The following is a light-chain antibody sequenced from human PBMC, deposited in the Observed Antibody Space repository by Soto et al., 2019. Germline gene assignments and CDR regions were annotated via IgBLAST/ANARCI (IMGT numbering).Light chain of an antibody. CDR1: QSVSSY. V-gene: IGKV3-11*01. CDR2: GAS. J-gene: IGKJ5*01. Sequence: EIVLTQSPATLSLSPGERATLSCRASQSVSSYLAWYQQKPGQAPRLLMYGASSRATGIPDRLSGSGSGTDFTLTISSLEPEDFAVYYCQQRSNWRGTFGQGTRLEIK. CDR3: QQRSNWRGT.